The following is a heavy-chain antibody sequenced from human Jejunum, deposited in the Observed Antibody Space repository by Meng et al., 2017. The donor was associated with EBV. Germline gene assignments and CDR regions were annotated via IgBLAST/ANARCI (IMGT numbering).Heavy chain of an antibody. D-gene: IGHD4-11*01. CDR1: GDSTSSSHW. J-gene: IGHJ4*02. V-gene: IGHV4-4*03. Sequence: HVQLQESGPGLVKPPGTLSLTCAVSGDSTSSSHWWSWVRQPPGKGLEWIGEMHPGGSTNYNPSLKSRVTISVDNSKNQFSLKLTSVTAADTAVYYCAKSNDYSLNSWGQGTLVTVSS. CDR2: MHPGGST. CDR3: AKSNDYSLNS.